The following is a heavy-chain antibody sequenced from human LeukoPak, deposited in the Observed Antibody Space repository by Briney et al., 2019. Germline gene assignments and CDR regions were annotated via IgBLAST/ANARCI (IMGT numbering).Heavy chain of an antibody. V-gene: IGHV3-30*02. D-gene: IGHD3-10*01. Sequence: GGSLRLSCAASGFTFSSHGMHWVRQAPGKGLEWVAFIRYDGSNKYYADSVKGRFTISRDNSKNTLYLQMNSLRAEDTAVYYCAKFYGSGSYGTFDCWGQGTLVTVSS. CDR3: AKFYGSGSYGTFDC. CDR2: IRYDGSNK. CDR1: GFTFSSHG. J-gene: IGHJ4*02.